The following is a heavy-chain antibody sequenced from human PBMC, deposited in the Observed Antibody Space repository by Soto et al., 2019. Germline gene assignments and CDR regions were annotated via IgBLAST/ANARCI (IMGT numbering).Heavy chain of an antibody. Sequence: GGSLRLSCAASGFTFSSYGMHWVRQAPGKGLEWVAVISYDGSNKYYADSVKGRFTISRDNSKNTLYLQMNSLRAEDTAVYYCAKVSSSPKAYYYYYYGMDVWGQGTTVTVSS. V-gene: IGHV3-30*18. J-gene: IGHJ6*02. CDR3: AKVSSSPKAYYYYYYGMDV. CDR2: ISYDGSNK. D-gene: IGHD6-13*01. CDR1: GFTFSSYG.